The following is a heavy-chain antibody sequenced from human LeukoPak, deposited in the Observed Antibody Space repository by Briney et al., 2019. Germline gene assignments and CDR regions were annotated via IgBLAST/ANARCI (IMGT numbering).Heavy chain of an antibody. CDR3: VRLAVRGVIGP. V-gene: IGHV1-8*03. Sequence: ASVKVSCKASGYSFTSYDISWVRQAPGQGLEWMGWMNPNSGNTGYAQNFQGRVTITRDTSISTAYMELSSLRSEDTAVYYCVRLAVRGVIGPWGQGTLVTVSS. D-gene: IGHD3-10*01. J-gene: IGHJ5*02. CDR2: MNPNSGNT. CDR1: GYSFTSYD.